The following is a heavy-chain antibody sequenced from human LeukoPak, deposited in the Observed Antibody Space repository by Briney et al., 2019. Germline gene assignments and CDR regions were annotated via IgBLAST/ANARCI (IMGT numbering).Heavy chain of an antibody. CDR3: AKVRGTYSSGYFFDY. D-gene: IGHD6-19*01. J-gene: IGHJ4*02. V-gene: IGHV3-9*01. CDR2: ISWNSGYI. Sequence: GGSLRLSCAASGFTFDNYAMHWVRQAPGKGLEWLSIISWNSGYIGYTDSVKGRFTISRDNAKKSLDLQMNSLRAEDTAFYYCAKVRGTYSSGYFFDYWGQGTLVTVSS. CDR1: GFTFDNYA.